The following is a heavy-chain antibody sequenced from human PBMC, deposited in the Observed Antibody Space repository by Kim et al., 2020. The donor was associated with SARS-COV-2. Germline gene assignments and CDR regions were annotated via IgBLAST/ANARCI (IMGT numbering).Heavy chain of an antibody. D-gene: IGHD5-18*01. CDR1: GFTFSSYG. Sequence: GGSLRLSCAASGFTFSSYGMHWVRQAPGKGLEWVAVISYDGSNKYYADSVKGRFTISRDNSKNTLYLQMNSLRAEDTAVYYCAKSGGYSLDYFDYWRQGTLVTVSS. CDR3: AKSGGYSLDYFDY. J-gene: IGHJ4*02. CDR2: ISYDGSNK. V-gene: IGHV3-30*18.